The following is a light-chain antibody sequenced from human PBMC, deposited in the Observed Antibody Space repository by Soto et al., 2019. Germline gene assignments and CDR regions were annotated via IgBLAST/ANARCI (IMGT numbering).Light chain of an antibody. V-gene: IGLV1-51*01. Sequence: QSVLTQPPSVSAAPGEKVTISCSGSSSNIGNNYVSWYQQFPGMPPKLLIYDNNQRPSGIPDRFSGSKSGTSATLGITGLQTGDEADFYCATWDSSLDAGVFGGGTKLTVL. CDR3: ATWDSSLDAGV. CDR2: DNN. J-gene: IGLJ2*01. CDR1: SSNIGNNY.